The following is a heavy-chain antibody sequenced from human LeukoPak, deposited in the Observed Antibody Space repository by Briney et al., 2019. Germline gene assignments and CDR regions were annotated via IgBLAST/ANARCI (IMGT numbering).Heavy chain of an antibody. J-gene: IGHJ4*02. CDR1: GFTFSSYA. V-gene: IGHV3-23*01. Sequence: PGGSLRLSCAASGFTFSSYAMSWVRQAPGKGLEWVSAISGSGGSTYYADSVKGRFTISRDNSKNTLYLEMNSLRAEDTAVYYCARSYDSSGYYFRTVGYWGQGTLVTVSS. CDR3: ARSYDSSGYYFRTVGY. D-gene: IGHD3-22*01. CDR2: ISGSGGST.